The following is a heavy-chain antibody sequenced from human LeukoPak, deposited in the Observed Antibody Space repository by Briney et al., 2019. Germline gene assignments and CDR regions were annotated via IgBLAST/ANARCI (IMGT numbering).Heavy chain of an antibody. CDR1: GGSFSGYY. CDR2: INHSGST. CDR3: ARRKRSGCSSTSCLLNWFDP. J-gene: IGHJ5*02. D-gene: IGHD2-2*01. Sequence: PSETLSLTCAVYGGSFSGYYCSWIRQPPGKGLEWIGEINHSGSTNYNPSLKSRVTISVDTSKNQFSLKLSSVTAADTAVYYCARRKRSGCSSTSCLLNWFDPWGQGTLVTVSS. V-gene: IGHV4-34*01.